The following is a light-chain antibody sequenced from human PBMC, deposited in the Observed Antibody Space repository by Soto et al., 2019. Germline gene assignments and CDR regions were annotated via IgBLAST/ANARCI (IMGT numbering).Light chain of an antibody. Sequence: EIVLTQSPGTLSLSPGERATLSCRASQSVGNDYLAWYQQKPGQAPRLLIDDASNRAAGIPDRFSGSGSGTEFTLTISRLEPEDFAVYYCQQCATSPLTFGQGTRVDI. J-gene: IGKJ1*01. CDR1: QSVGNDY. CDR2: DAS. CDR3: QQCATSPLT. V-gene: IGKV3-20*01.